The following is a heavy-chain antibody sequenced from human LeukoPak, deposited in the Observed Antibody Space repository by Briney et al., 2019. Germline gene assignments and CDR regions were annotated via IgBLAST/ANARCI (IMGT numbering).Heavy chain of an antibody. D-gene: IGHD1-1*01. CDR1: GGTFSSYA. CDR2: IIPIFGTA. CDR3: ARDSTTGTQFDY. J-gene: IGHJ4*02. V-gene: IGHV1-69*13. Sequence: SVKVSCKASGGTFSSYAISWVRQAPGQGLGWMGGIIPIFGTANYAQKFQGRVTITADESTSTAYMELSSLRSEDTAVYYCARDSTTGTQFDYWGQGTLVTVSS.